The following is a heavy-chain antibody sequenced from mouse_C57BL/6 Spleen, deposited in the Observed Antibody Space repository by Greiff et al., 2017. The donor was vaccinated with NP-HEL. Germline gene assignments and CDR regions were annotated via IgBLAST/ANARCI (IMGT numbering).Heavy chain of an antibody. CDR3: ARSSITTRYAMDY. CDR2: IRNKANGYTT. J-gene: IGHJ4*01. CDR1: GFTFTDYY. Sequence: EVHLVESGGGLVQPGGSLSLSCAASGFTFTDYYMSWVRQPPGKALEWLGFIRNKANGYTTEYSASVKGRFTISRDNSQSILYLQMNALRAEDSATYYCARSSITTRYAMDYWGQGTSVTVSS. V-gene: IGHV7-3*01. D-gene: IGHD1-1*01.